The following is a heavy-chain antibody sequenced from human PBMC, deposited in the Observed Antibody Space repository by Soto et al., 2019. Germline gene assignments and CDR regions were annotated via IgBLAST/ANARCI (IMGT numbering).Heavy chain of an antibody. CDR3: ARDQKMRYQYEDSSGFDY. V-gene: IGHV4-61*01. D-gene: IGHD3-22*01. CDR2: IYYSGST. CDR1: GGSVSSGSYY. Sequence: PSETLSLTCTVSGGSVSSGSYYWRWIRQPPGKGLEWIGYIYYSGSTNYNPSLKSRVTISVDTSKNQFSLKLSSVTAADTAVYYCARDQKMRYQYEDSSGFDYWGQGTLVTVSS. J-gene: IGHJ4*02.